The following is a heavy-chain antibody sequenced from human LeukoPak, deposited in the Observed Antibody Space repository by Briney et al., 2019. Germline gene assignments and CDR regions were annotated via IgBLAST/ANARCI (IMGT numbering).Heavy chain of an antibody. CDR2: ISSSGSAI. Sequence: GGSLRLSCAASGFTFSSYEMNWVRQAPGKGLAWVSYISSSGSAIYYADSVKGRFTISRDNAKNSLYLQMNSLRAEDTAVYYCARGANLHSGYLDYWGQGTLVTVSS. J-gene: IGHJ4*02. CDR1: GFTFSSYE. D-gene: IGHD1-26*01. CDR3: ARGANLHSGYLDY. V-gene: IGHV3-48*03.